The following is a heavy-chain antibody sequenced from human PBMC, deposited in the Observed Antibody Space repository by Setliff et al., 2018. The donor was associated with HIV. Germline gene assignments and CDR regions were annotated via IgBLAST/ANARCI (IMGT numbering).Heavy chain of an antibody. CDR2: IYPIDSDT. D-gene: IGHD3-10*01. CDR1: GYSFTNYW. V-gene: IGHV5-51*01. Sequence: PWESLKISCKGSGYSFTNYWVGWVRQMPGRGLEWMGIIYPIDSDTKYSPSFWGRVTISVDKSTNTAYLHWNSLRPADTAMYYCGRSGKSGELYAYWGQGTQVTVSS. J-gene: IGHJ4*02. CDR3: GRSGKSGELYAY.